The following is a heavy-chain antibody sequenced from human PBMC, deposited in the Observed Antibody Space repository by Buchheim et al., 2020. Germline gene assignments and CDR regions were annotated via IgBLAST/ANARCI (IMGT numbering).Heavy chain of an antibody. CDR3: ARVGKPQNREAYYYYYYYMDV. CDR1: GGSISSGGYY. CDR2: IYYSGST. D-gene: IGHD7-27*01. V-gene: IGHV4-31*03. J-gene: IGHJ6*03. Sequence: QVQLQESGPGLVKPSQTLSLTCTVSGGSISSGGYYWSWIRQHPGKGLEWIGYIYYSGSTYYNPSLKSRVTISVDTSKNQFSLKVSSVTAADTAVYYCARVGKPQNREAYYYYYYYMDVWGKGTT.